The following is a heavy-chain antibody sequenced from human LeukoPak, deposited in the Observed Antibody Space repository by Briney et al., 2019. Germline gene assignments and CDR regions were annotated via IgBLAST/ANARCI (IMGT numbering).Heavy chain of an antibody. CDR1: GYTFTSYD. CDR2: ISTYSGNT. Sequence: ASVKVSCKASGYTFTSYDINWVRQAPGQGLEWVGWISTYSGNTKYAQKFQGRVTMTTDTSTSTAYMELRSLRSDDTAVYFCATDTTGGSYCDNWGQGSLVTVSS. D-gene: IGHD1-26*01. J-gene: IGHJ4*02. V-gene: IGHV1-18*01. CDR3: ATDTTGGSYCDN.